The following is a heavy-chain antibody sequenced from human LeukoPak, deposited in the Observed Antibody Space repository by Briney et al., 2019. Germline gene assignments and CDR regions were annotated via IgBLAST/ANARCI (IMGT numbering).Heavy chain of an antibody. Sequence: PETLSLTCTVSGGSISSYYWSWIRQPPGKGLEWIGYVYYSGSTKYNPSLKSRVTISVDTSKNQFSLNLSSVTAADTAVYYCARDYSGWYYFDYWGQGTPVTVSS. D-gene: IGHD6-19*01. CDR1: GGSISSYY. CDR3: ARDYSGWYYFDY. V-gene: IGHV4-59*01. J-gene: IGHJ4*02. CDR2: VYYSGST.